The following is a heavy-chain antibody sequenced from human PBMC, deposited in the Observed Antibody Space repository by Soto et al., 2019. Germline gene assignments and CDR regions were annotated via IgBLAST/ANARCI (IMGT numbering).Heavy chain of an antibody. J-gene: IGHJ4*02. CDR1: GYTVTSYD. Sequence: QVQLVQSGAEVKKPGASVKVSCKASGYTVTSYDINWVRQATGQGLEWMGWMNPNNNNTGYAQKFQGRVTMTRNTSISTAYMALSRLGSEDTAVYYCARGPHPYFNDYWGQGTLVTVSS. V-gene: IGHV1-8*01. CDR3: ARGPHPYFNDY. D-gene: IGHD2-8*01. CDR2: MNPNNNNT.